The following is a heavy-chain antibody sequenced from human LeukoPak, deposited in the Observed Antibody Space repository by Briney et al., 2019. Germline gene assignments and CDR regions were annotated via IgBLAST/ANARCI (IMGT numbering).Heavy chain of an antibody. V-gene: IGHV1-2*04. Sequence: GASVKVSCTASGYTFTGYYMHWVRQAPGQGLEWMGWINPDSGGTNYAQKFQGWVTMTRDTSISTAYMELSRLRSDDTAVYYCARDRRSHYYGSGTYYPDAFDIWGQGTMVTVSS. CDR3: ARDRRSHYYGSGTYYPDAFDI. CDR1: GYTFTGYY. D-gene: IGHD3-10*01. J-gene: IGHJ3*02. CDR2: INPDSGGT.